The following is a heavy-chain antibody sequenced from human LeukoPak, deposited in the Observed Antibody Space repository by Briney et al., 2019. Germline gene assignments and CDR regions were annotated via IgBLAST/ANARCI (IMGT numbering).Heavy chain of an antibody. V-gene: IGHV1-69*04. J-gene: IGHJ4*02. Sequence: SVKVSCKASGGTFTSYAISWVRQAPGQGREWRGRIIPIFGIANYAQKFQGRVTITADKSTSTAYMELSSLRSEDTAVYYCARAFAKTGKYYFDYWGQGTLVTVSS. D-gene: IGHD1-14*01. CDR2: IIPIFGIA. CDR1: GGTFTSYA. CDR3: ARAFAKTGKYYFDY.